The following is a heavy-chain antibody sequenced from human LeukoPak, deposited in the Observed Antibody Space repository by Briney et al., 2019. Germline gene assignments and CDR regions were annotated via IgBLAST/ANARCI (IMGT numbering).Heavy chain of an antibody. CDR3: ARRTNYYDSSGYQSDNWFDP. Sequence: GSLRLSCAASGFTFNNYGMSWVRQPPGKGLEWIGSIYYSGSTYYNPSLKSRVTISVDTSKNQFSLKLSSVTAADTAVYYCARRTNYYDSSGYQSDNWFDPWGQGTLVTVSS. V-gene: IGHV4-38-2*01. CDR1: GFTFNNYG. CDR2: IYYSGST. D-gene: IGHD3-22*01. J-gene: IGHJ5*02.